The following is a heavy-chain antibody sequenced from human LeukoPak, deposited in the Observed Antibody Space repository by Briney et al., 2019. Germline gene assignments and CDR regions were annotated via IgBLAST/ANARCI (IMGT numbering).Heavy chain of an antibody. Sequence: GGSLRLSCAVSGFTVSSNYMSWVRQAPVKGLEWVSVLYSGGNTYYADSVKGRFTISRDNSKNTLYLQMNSLRAEDTAVYYCARYDGGSGPFDYWGQGTLVTVSS. CDR1: GFTVSSNY. CDR2: LYSGGNT. D-gene: IGHD3-10*01. CDR3: ARYDGGSGPFDY. V-gene: IGHV3-53*01. J-gene: IGHJ4*02.